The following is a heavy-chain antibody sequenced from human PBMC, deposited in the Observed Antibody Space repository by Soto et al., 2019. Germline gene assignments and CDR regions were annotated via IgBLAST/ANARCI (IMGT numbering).Heavy chain of an antibody. J-gene: IGHJ3*02. CDR3: ARCSGGTCHSHAFDI. CDR1: GFTLSSYT. V-gene: IGHV3-48*01. CDR2: ISGSSNTI. Sequence: EGQLVESGGGFVQPGGSLRLSCAASGFTLSSYTMNWVRQAPGKGLEWVSCISGSSNTIYYADSVKGRFTISRDNAKNSLYLQMNSLRAADTALYFCARCSGGTCHSHAFDIWGQGTMLAVSS. D-gene: IGHD2-15*01.